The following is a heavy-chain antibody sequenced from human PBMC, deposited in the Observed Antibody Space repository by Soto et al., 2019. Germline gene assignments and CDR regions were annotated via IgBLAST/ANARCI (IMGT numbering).Heavy chain of an antibody. J-gene: IGHJ6*02. D-gene: IGHD2-15*01. CDR2: IYYSGST. CDR1: GGSISSSSYY. Sequence: QLQLQESGPGLVKPSETLSLTCTVSGGSISSSSYYWGWIRQPPGKGLEWIGSIYYSGSTYYNPSLEGRFTIADDTSRNQFALELSSGAAAGTAVYYCARILVVVVMDSDGMDVWGQGTTVTVSS. V-gene: IGHV4-39*01. CDR3: ARILVVVVMDSDGMDV.